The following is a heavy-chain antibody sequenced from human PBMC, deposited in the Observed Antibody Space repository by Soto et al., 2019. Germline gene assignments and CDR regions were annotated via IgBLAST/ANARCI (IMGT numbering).Heavy chain of an antibody. CDR2: ITGSGDAT. D-gene: IGHD5-12*01. CDR3: GNRDGPGGGYRGDF. V-gene: IGHV3-23*01. J-gene: IGHJ4*02. CDR1: FTFNGQDMIYA. Sequence: ELQLLESGGGLVQPGGSLRLSCAGFTFNGQDMIYAMTWVRQAPGKGLEWVSSITGSGDATYYADSVKGRFTISRDNSRNTLYLQVSRLRGEDTAVYYRGNRDGPGGGYRGDFWGQGILVTVSS.